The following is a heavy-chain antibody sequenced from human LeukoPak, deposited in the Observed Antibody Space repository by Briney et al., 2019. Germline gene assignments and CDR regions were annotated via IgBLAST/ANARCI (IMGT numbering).Heavy chain of an antibody. Sequence: GGTLRLSCAASGFTFSSYGLNWVRQAPGKGLEGFSAISGSGDNLYYADSVKGRFTISRDNSKNTLYLQMTSLRAEDTAVYYCAKDTFRRPYSGSQSHWGQGALVTVSS. V-gene: IGHV3-23*01. D-gene: IGHD1-26*01. CDR3: AKDTFRRPYSGSQSH. J-gene: IGHJ4*02. CDR1: GFTFSSYG. CDR2: ISGSGDNL.